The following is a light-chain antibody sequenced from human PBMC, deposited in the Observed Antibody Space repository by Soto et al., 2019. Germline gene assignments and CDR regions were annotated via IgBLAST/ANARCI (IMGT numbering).Light chain of an antibody. J-gene: IGKJ1*01. CDR3: QQYNNWPPWT. CDR1: QSVSSN. V-gene: IGKV3-15*01. CDR2: GAS. Sequence: EIVMTPSRATLSVSPGERATLSCRASQSVSSNLAWYQQTPGQAPRLLIYGASTRATGIPARFSGSGSGTEFTLTISSLQSEDFAVYYCQQYNNWPPWTFGQGTKVAIK.